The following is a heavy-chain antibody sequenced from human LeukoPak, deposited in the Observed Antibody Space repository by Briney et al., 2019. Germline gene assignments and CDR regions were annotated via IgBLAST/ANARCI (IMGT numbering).Heavy chain of an antibody. V-gene: IGHV3-30*04. CDR2: ISYVGSNK. Sequence: PGGSLRLSCAASGFTFSSYAMHWVRQAPGKGLEWVAVISYVGSNKYYADSVKGRFTISRDNSKNTLYLQMNSLRAEDTAVYYCAREIRRAYYYDSSGYQELDYWGQGTLVTVSS. J-gene: IGHJ4*02. D-gene: IGHD3-22*01. CDR3: AREIRRAYYYDSSGYQELDY. CDR1: GFTFSSYA.